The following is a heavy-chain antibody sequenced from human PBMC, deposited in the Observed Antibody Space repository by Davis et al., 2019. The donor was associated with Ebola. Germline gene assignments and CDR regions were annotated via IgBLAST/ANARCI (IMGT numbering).Heavy chain of an antibody. CDR3: ARQRSIAARYYYYYGMDV. CDR1: GRSFSGYY. Sequence: SETLSLTCAVYGRSFSGYYWSWIRQPPGKGLEWIGEINHSGSTKYNPSLKSRITISVDTSKNQFSVKMTSVTAADTAVYYCARQRSIAARYYYYYGMDVWGQGTTVTVSS. CDR2: INHSGST. J-gene: IGHJ6*02. V-gene: IGHV4-34*01. D-gene: IGHD6-6*01.